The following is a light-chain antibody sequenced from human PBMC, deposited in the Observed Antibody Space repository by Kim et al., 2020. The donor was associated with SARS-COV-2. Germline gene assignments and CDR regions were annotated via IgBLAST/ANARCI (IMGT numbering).Light chain of an antibody. V-gene: IGLV2-23*02. CDR2: EVT. J-gene: IGLJ1*01. CDR1: PNDDGI. CDR3: CSYAGGHSYV. Sequence: GSPAQSIPIPCTGIPNDDGIVSWYQQHPGKAPKLLIYEVTKRPSGISNRFSGSKSANTASLTISGLQADDAADYYCCSYAGGHSYVFGSGTKVTVL.